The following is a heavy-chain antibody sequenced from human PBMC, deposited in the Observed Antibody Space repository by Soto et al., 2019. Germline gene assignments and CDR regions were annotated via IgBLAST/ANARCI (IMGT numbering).Heavy chain of an antibody. D-gene: IGHD3-16*01. CDR1: GFNFSNYA. J-gene: IGHJ4*02. CDR3: TRERSLVSFLFDY. CDR2: ISGSGRGSRS. Sequence: LRLSFVESGFNFSNYAVAWVRPAPGQGLEWVSSISGSGRGSRSYYADSVQGRFTISRDHSKNIVSLQMDRLRVDDTAVYYCTRERSLVSFLFDYWGPGTLVTVAP. V-gene: IGHV3-23*01.